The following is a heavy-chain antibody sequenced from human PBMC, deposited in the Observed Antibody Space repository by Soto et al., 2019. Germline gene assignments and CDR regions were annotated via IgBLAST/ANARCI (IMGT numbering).Heavy chain of an antibody. Sequence: QVQLVQSGAEVKKPGASVKVSCKASGYTFTTYAISWVRQAPGQGLEWMGRISTYNGNTKYAQKLQGRVTMTTDTCTSTADMELRSLRSDDTAVYYCARDPQYSTSSQVFDSWGQGTLVTVSS. J-gene: IGHJ4*02. CDR1: GYTFTTYA. CDR3: ARDPQYSTSSQVFDS. D-gene: IGHD6-6*01. CDR2: ISTYNGNT. V-gene: IGHV1-18*01.